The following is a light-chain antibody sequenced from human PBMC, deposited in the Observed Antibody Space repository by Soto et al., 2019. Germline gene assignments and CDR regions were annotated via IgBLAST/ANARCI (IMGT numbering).Light chain of an antibody. Sequence: DIHIAYYPSTLSSSLVDRVTITCRASQSISSWLAWYQQKPGKAPKLLIYKASSLESGVPSRFSGSGSGTEFTLTISSLQPDDFATYYCQQYNSYSWTFGQGTKVDIK. V-gene: IGKV1-5*03. J-gene: IGKJ1*01. CDR1: QSISSW. CDR2: KAS. CDR3: QQYNSYSWT.